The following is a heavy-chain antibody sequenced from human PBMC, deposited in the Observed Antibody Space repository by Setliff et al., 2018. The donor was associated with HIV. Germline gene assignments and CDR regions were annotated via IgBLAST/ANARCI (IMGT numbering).Heavy chain of an antibody. CDR2: ISGSGVNT. J-gene: IGHJ6*03. CDR3: ARDRGLRGMLLSSKELGFYCMDV. V-gene: IGHV3-23*01. D-gene: IGHD1-26*01. Sequence: PGGSLRLSCAASGFTFSSYAMNWVRQAPGKGLEWVSSISGSGVNTYYADSVKGRFTISRDNSKNTLYLQMNSLRAEDTAVYYCARDRGLRGMLLSSKELGFYCMDVWGKGTTVTVSS. CDR1: GFTFSSYA.